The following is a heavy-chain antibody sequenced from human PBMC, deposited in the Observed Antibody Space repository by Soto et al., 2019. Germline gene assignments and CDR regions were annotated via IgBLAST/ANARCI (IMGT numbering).Heavy chain of an antibody. V-gene: IGHV4-39*01. J-gene: IGHJ6*03. CDR1: GGSISSGGYY. Sequence: PSETLSLTCTVSGGSISSGGYYWSWIRQHPGKGLEWIGSIYYSGSTYYNPSLKSRVTISVDTSKNQFSLKLSSVTAADTAVYYCARHLRSSWALPMDVWGKGTTVTVSS. D-gene: IGHD3-10*01. CDR3: ARHLRSSWALPMDV. CDR2: IYYSGST.